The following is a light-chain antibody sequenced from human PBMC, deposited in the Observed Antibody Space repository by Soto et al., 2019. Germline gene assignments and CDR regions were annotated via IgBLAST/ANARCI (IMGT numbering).Light chain of an antibody. CDR1: QSVSSY. V-gene: IGKV1-39*01. CDR3: QQSYSSPLT. Sequence: EIEMTQSPSSLSASLGDRVTITCRASQSVSSYLNWYQQKPGQAPKLLIYGASSLDTGVPSRFSGSGSGTEFTLTISSLQSEDFAAYYCQQSYSSPLTFGRGTKVDIK. J-gene: IGKJ4*02. CDR2: GAS.